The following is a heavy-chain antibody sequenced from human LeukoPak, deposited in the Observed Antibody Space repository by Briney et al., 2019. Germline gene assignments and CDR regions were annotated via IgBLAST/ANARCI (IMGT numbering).Heavy chain of an antibody. J-gene: IGHJ4*02. CDR1: GDSVSSNSAA. CDR2: TYYRSKWYY. V-gene: IGHV6-1*01. CDR3: ARAGLGTYYGTYYFDY. Sequence: SQTLSLTCVISGDSVSSNSAAWNWIRQSPSRGLEWLGRTYYRSKWYYDYAVSVKSRITINSDTSKNQFSLQLSSVTAADTAVCYCARAGLGTYYGTYYFDYWGQGTLVTVSS. D-gene: IGHD1-26*01.